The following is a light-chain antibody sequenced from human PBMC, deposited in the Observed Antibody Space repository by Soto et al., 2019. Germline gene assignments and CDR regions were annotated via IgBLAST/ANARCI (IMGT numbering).Light chain of an antibody. Sequence: EIVLTQSPSTLSLSPGERATLSCRSSQSVSSSYLASYQQKPGQAPMLLNYGASSRATGIPDRVSGSGSGTYFTLTISRLAPEDFAVYYCHHYGSSPLTFGGGNKVEIK. J-gene: IGKJ4*01. CDR2: GAS. CDR3: HHYGSSPLT. V-gene: IGKV3-20*01. CDR1: QSVSSSY.